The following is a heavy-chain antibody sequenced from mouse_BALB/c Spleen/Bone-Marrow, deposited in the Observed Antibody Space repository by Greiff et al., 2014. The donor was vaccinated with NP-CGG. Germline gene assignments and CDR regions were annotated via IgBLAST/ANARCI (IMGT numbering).Heavy chain of an antibody. J-gene: IGHJ2*01. D-gene: IGHD1-1*01. Sequence: EVKLVESGAELVKPGASVKLSCTASGFDIKDTYMHWVKQRPEQGLEWIGRIDPANGNTKYDPKFQGKATITADTSSNTAYLQLSSQTSEDTAVYYCARYYYGSSYFDYWGQGTTLTVSS. CDR3: ARYYYGSSYFDY. CDR2: IDPANGNT. V-gene: IGHV14-3*02. CDR1: GFDIKDTY.